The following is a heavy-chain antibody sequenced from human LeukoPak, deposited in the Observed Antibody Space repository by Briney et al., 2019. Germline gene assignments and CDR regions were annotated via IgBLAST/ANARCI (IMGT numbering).Heavy chain of an antibody. CDR3: VREESGGYFDY. CDR2: ITPRVDTT. V-gene: IGHV1-46*01. J-gene: IGHJ4*02. Sequence: ASVKVSCKASGYTFTNYLLHWVRQAPGQGLEWVGRITPRVDTTNYAQKFRDRVTMTRDTSTSTVYMEVSSLRSEDTAVYHCVREESGGYFDYWGQGTLVTVSS. CDR1: GYTFTNYL. D-gene: IGHD2-8*02.